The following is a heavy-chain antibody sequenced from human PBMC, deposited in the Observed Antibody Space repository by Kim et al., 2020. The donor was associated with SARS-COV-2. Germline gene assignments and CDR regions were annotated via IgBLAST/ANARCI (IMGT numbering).Heavy chain of an antibody. D-gene: IGHD6-19*01. CDR1: GGSISSYY. CDR2: IYYSGST. Sequence: SETLSLTCTVSGGSISSYYWRWIRQPPGKGLEWIGSIYYSGSTNYNPSLKSRVTISVDTSKNQFSLKLSSVTAADTAVYYCARDIGYSSGHFTGWFDPWGQGTRVTVSA. V-gene: IGHV4-59*01. CDR3: ARDIGYSSGHFTGWFDP. J-gene: IGHJ5*02.